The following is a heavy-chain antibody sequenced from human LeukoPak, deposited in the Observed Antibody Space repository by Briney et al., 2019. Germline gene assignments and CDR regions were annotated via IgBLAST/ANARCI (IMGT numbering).Heavy chain of an antibody. V-gene: IGHV3-64*01. CDR3: AREGHSSGHCGALDI. J-gene: IGHJ3*02. Sequence: PGGSLRLSCGVSGFTFSTSVMHWVRQAPGKGLEYVSGISDNGLDTHYGNSVEGRFTISRDNSKNSLYLQMDSLRDEDMAVYYCAREGHSSGHCGALDIWGQGTVVTVSS. D-gene: IGHD3-22*01. CDR1: GFTFSTSV. CDR2: ISDNGLDT.